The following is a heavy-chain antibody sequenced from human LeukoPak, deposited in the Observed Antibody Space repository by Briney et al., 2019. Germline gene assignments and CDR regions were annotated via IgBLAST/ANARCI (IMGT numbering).Heavy chain of an antibody. CDR2: IYHTGAT. J-gene: IGHJ5*02. Sequence: SETLSLTCTVSGGSFSSTSYYWGWIRQPPGKGLEWIANIYHTGATYYNPSLKSRVTISVDTSANQFSLKVNSVTAADTAVYXXXXXIRSRDNNWFDPWGQGILVTVSS. CDR3: XXXIRSRDNNWFDP. CDR1: GGSFSSTSYY. V-gene: IGHV4-39*01. D-gene: IGHD3-10*01.